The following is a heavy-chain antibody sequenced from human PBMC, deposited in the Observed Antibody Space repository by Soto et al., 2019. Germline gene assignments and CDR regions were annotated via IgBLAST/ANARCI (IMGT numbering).Heavy chain of an antibody. V-gene: IGHV4-59*01. Sequence: SETLSLTCSVSGGSISTYYWSWIRQFPCQGLEWIGYIYHSGSSQYNPSLTSRVTMSVDTSKNQLSLRLSSVTAADTAVYYCARSYGSGSYYDYYYGMDVWGQGTTVTVSS. CDR1: GGSISTYY. D-gene: IGHD3-10*01. J-gene: IGHJ6*02. CDR3: ARSYGSGSYYDYYYGMDV. CDR2: IYHSGSS.